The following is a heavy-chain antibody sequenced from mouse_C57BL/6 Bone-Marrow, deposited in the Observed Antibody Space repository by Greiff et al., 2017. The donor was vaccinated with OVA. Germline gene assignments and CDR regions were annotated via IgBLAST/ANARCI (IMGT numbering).Heavy chain of an antibody. CDR1: GYTFTSYW. J-gene: IGHJ4*01. Sequence: VQLQQPGAELVKPGASVKLSCKASGYTFTSYWMHWVKQRPGQGLEWIGMIHPNSGSTNYNEKFKSKATLTVDKSSSTAYMQLSSLTSEYSAVYYCAIITTVVADSYSMDYWGQGTSVTVSS. D-gene: IGHD1-1*01. CDR2: IHPNSGST. CDR3: AIITTVVADSYSMDY. V-gene: IGHV1-64*01.